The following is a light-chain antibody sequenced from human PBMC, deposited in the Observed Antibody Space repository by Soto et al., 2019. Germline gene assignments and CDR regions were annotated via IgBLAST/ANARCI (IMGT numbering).Light chain of an antibody. CDR3: SSYTSSSTYV. CDR2: NVS. Sequence: QSVLTQPASVSGSPGQSITIACTGTSSDVGSYNYVSWYQQEPGKAPKLMISNVSNRPPGVSNRFSGSKSGNTASLTISGLQAEDEADYYRSSYTSSSTYVFGTGTKVTVL. J-gene: IGLJ1*01. V-gene: IGLV2-14*01. CDR1: SSDVGSYNY.